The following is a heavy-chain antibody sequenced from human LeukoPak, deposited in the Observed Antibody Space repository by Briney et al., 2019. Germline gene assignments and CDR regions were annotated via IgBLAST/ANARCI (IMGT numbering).Heavy chain of an antibody. V-gene: IGHV3-23*01. CDR3: ANLGSSELRVPASQGN. CDR2: VNARGYST. Sequence: PGGSLRLSCAASGFTVSSNYMSWARQAPGKGLEWVSAVNARGYSTYYADSVKGRFTISRDNSKNTVFLQMSSLRVEDTAVYYCANLGSSELRVPASQGNWGQGTLVTVSS. J-gene: IGHJ4*02. CDR1: GFTVSSNY. D-gene: IGHD2-2*01.